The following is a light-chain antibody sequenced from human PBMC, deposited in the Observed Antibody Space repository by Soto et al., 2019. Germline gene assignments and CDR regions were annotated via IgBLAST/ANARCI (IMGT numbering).Light chain of an antibody. CDR1: QSLLHSNGYNY. CDR2: LGS. Sequence: DIVMTQSPLSLPVTPGEPASISCRSSQSLLHSNGYNYLDWYLQKPGQSPQLLIYLGSNRASGVPDRFSGSGSGTDFTLRISRVEAEEVGVYYCIRALPPLYAFDQGTKLETK. CDR3: IRALPPLYA. J-gene: IGKJ2*01. V-gene: IGKV2-28*01.